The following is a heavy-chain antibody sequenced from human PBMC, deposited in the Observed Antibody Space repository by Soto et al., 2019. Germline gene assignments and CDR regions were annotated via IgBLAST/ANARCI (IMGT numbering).Heavy chain of an antibody. Sequence: EVQLVESGGGLVKPGGSLRLSCAASGFTFSSYSMNWVRQAPGKGLEWVSSISSSSSYIYYADSVKGRFTISRDNAKNSLYLQMNSLRAEDTAVYYCARGRGSGGSRYNWFDPWGQGPLVTVSS. CDR3: ARGRGSGGSRYNWFDP. J-gene: IGHJ5*02. D-gene: IGHD2-15*01. CDR2: ISSSSSYI. V-gene: IGHV3-21*01. CDR1: GFTFSSYS.